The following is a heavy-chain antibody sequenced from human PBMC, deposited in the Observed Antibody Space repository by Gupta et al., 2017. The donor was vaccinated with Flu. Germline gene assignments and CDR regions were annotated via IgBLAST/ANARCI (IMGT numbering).Heavy chain of an antibody. CDR2: IWYDGSNK. CDR3: ARDKTDGPVNWFDP. D-gene: IGHD5-24*01. CDR1: GFTFSSYG. Sequence: QVQLVESGGGVVQPGRSLRLSCAASGFTFSSYGMHWVRQAPGKGLEWVAVIWYDGSNKYYADSVKGRFTISRDNSKNTLYLQMNSLRAEDTAVYYCARDKTDGPVNWFDPWGQGTLVTVSS. V-gene: IGHV3-33*01. J-gene: IGHJ5*02.